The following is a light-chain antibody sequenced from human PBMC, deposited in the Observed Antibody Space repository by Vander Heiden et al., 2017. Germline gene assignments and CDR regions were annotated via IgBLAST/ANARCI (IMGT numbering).Light chain of an antibody. J-gene: IGKJ2*02. Sequence: DIVMTQSPLSLPVTPGEPASISCRSSQSLLHSNGYNYLDWYLQKPGQSPQLLIYLGSNRASGVPDRFSGSGSGTDFTLKISRVEGEDVGVYYCRQALQTPGTFGQGTKMEIK. CDR2: LGS. V-gene: IGKV2-28*01. CDR3: RQALQTPGT. CDR1: QSLLHSNGYNY.